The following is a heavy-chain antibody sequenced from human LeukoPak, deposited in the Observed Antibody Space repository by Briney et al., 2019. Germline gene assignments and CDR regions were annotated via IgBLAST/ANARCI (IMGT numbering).Heavy chain of an antibody. V-gene: IGHV4-59*01. CDR2: IYYSGST. Sequence: SETLSLTWTVSGGSISSYYWSWIRQPPGNGLGWIGYIYYSGSTNYNPSLKSRFTISVDTSNNQFSLKLSSVTAADTVVYYCARVLVGATGGRFDPWGQGTLVTVSS. CDR3: ARVLVGATGGRFDP. D-gene: IGHD3-10*01. J-gene: IGHJ5*02. CDR1: GGSISSYY.